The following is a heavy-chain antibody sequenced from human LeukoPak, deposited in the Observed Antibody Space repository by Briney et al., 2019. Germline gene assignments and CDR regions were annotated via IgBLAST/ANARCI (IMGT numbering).Heavy chain of an antibody. V-gene: IGHV3-66*01. CDR3: ARSFGGTTNDQFDY. Sequence: GGSLRLSCAASGFTVSSSYMSWVRQSPGKGLEWFSVIYSGGSTYYADSVKGRFTISRDNSKNTLYLQMNSLRAEDTAVYYCARSFGGTTNDQFDYWGQGTLVTVSS. CDR1: GFTVSSSY. J-gene: IGHJ4*02. CDR2: IYSGGST. D-gene: IGHD3-10*01.